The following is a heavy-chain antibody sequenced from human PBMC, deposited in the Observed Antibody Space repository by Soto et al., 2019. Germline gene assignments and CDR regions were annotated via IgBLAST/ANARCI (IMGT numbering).Heavy chain of an antibody. CDR3: ARCRGSGSYYEYVY. J-gene: IGHJ4*02. CDR1: GFTFSSYA. V-gene: IGHV3-30-3*01. CDR2: ISYDGSNK. Sequence: QVQLVESGGGVVQPGRSLRLSCAASGFTFSSYAMHWVRQAPGKGLEWVAVISYDGSNKYYADSVKGRFTISRDNSKNTLYLQMNSLRAEDTAVYYCARCRGSGSYYEYVYWGQGTLVTVSS. D-gene: IGHD3-10*01.